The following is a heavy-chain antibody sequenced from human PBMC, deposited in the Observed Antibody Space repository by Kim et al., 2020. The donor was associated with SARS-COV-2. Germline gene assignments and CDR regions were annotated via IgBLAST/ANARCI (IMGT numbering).Heavy chain of an antibody. D-gene: IGHD1-7*01. V-gene: IGHV3-23*01. J-gene: IGHJ6*03. CDR2: ISGSGGST. Sequence: GGSLRLSCAASGFTFSSYAMSWVRQAPGKGLEWVSAISGSGGSTYYADSVKGRFTISRDNYKNTLYLQMNSLRAEDTAVYYCAKSRQTGTANYYYYMDVWGKGTTVTVSS. CDR3: AKSRQTGTANYYYYMDV. CDR1: GFTFSSYA.